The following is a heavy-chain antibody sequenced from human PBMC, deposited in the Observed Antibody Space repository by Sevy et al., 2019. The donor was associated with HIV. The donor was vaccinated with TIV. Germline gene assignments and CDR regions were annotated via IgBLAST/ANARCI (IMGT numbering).Heavy chain of an antibody. Sequence: GGSLRLSCAASGFTFISFTMNWVRQAPGKGLEWVSSISNSPSYIYYADSVKGRFTISRDNAKNALYLQMNSLRAEDTAVYFCARVRYNYGQHYFDYWGQGTLVTVSS. CDR3: ARVRYNYGQHYFDY. CDR2: ISNSPSYI. J-gene: IGHJ4*02. V-gene: IGHV3-21*01. CDR1: GFTFISFT. D-gene: IGHD5-18*01.